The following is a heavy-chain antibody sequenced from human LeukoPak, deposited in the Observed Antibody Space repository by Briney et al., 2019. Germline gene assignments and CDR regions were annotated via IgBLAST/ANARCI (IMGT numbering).Heavy chain of an antibody. CDR3: VKRGYASGWPFFDY. CDR1: GFTFKNFA. CDR2: ITTTGDGT. D-gene: IGHD6-19*01. Sequence: GGSLRLSCSASGFTFKNFAMHWVRQIPGRGLEYVSAITTTGDGTYYAESVKGRFIISRDNSKNTLYLQMSSLKAEDTAVYYCVKRGYASGWPFFDYWGQGTLVTVSS. J-gene: IGHJ4*02. V-gene: IGHV3-64D*06.